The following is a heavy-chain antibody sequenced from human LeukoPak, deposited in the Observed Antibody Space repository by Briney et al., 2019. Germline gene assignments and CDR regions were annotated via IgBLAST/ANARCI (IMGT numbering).Heavy chain of an antibody. Sequence: GGSLRLSCAASGFTFSGSAMHWVRQASGKGLEWVGRIRSKANSYATAYAASVKGRFTISRDDSKNTAYLQMNSLKAEDTAVYYCTRRGDGLDTYYFDYWGQGTLVTVSS. CDR1: GFTFSGSA. V-gene: IGHV3-73*01. D-gene: IGHD5-24*01. CDR2: IRSKANSYAT. J-gene: IGHJ4*02. CDR3: TRRGDGLDTYYFDY.